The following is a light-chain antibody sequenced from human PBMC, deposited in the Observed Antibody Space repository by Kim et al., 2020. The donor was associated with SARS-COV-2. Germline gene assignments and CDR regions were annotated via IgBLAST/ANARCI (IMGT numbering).Light chain of an antibody. CDR3: QQYNTYPLT. Sequence: DIQMTQSPPTLSASVGDRVTITCRASQSISNWLAWYQQKPGKAPKLLIYKGSSLQSGVPSRFSGSESGTEFSLTISSLQPDDFATYYCQQYNTYPLTFGGGTKVDIK. CDR2: KGS. J-gene: IGKJ4*01. V-gene: IGKV1-5*03. CDR1: QSISNW.